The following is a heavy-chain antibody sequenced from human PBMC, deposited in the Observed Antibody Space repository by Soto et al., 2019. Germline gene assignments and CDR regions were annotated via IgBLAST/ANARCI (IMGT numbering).Heavy chain of an antibody. CDR2: IYYSGST. CDR3: ARAIGRITMVRGVIKTPHYGMDV. D-gene: IGHD3-10*01. Sequence: KPSETLSLTCTVSGGSISSSSYYWGWIRQPPGKGLEWIGSIYYSGSTYYNPSLKSRVTISVDTSKNQFSLKLSSVTAADTAVYYCARAIGRITMVRGVIKTPHYGMDVWGQGTTVTVSS. V-gene: IGHV4-39*01. J-gene: IGHJ6*02. CDR1: GGSISSSSYY.